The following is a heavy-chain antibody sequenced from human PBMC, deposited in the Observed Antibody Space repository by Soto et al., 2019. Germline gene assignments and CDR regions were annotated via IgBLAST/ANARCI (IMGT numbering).Heavy chain of an antibody. D-gene: IGHD3-3*01. CDR2: INPSGGST. CDR1: GYTFTSYY. Sequence: ASVKVSCKASGYTFTSYYMHWVRQAPGQGLEWMGIINPSGGSTSYAQKFQGRVTMTRDTSTSTVYMELSSLRSEDTAVYYCARDRPAAYYDFWSGYPRAPGYWGQGTLVTVSS. CDR3: ARDRPAAYYDFWSGYPRAPGY. V-gene: IGHV1-46*01. J-gene: IGHJ4*02.